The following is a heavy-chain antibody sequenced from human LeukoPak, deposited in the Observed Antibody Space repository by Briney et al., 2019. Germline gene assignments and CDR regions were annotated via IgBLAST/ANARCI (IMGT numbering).Heavy chain of an antibody. V-gene: IGHV3-21*01. CDR3: ARVQQQLVRN. D-gene: IGHD6-13*01. J-gene: IGHJ4*02. CDR1: GFTFSSYS. Sequence: GGSLRLSCAASGFTFSSYSMNWVRQAPWKGLEWVSSISSSSSYIYYADSVKGRFTISRDNSKNTLYLQMNSLRAEDTAVYYCARVQQQLVRNWGQGTLVTVSS. CDR2: ISSSSSYI.